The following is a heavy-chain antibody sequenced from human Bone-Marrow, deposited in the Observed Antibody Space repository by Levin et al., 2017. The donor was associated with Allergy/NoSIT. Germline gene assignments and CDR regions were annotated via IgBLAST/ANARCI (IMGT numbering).Heavy chain of an antibody. D-gene: IGHD5-18*01. CDR3: AREVDTANAFDI. CDR1: GFTFSSYS. V-gene: IGHV3-21*01. Sequence: GGSLRLSCAASGFTFSSYSMNWVRQAPGKGLEWVSSISSSSSYIYYADSVKGRFTISRDNAKNSLYLQMNSLRAEDTAVYYCAREVDTANAFDIWGQGTMVTVSS. CDR2: ISSSSSYI. J-gene: IGHJ3*02.